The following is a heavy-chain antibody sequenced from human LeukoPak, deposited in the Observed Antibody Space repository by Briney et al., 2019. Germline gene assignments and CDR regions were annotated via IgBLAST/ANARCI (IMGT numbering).Heavy chain of an antibody. CDR3: AKSGDYSPAGCMDV. J-gene: IGHJ6*03. CDR1: GYTFSSYA. D-gene: IGHD4-11*01. V-gene: IGHV3-23*01. CDR2: ISGSGVST. Sequence: PGGSLRLSCAASGYTFSSYAMSWVRQAPGKGLEWVSTISGSGVSTYYADSVKGRFTISRDNSKNTLYLQMNSLRAEDTAVYYCAKSGDYSPAGCMDVWGKGTTVTVSS.